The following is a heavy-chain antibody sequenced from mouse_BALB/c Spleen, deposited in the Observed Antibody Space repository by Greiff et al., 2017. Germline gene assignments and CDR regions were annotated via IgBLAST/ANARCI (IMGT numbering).Heavy chain of an antibody. CDR2: ISNGGGST. CDR3: ARHEGS. V-gene: IGHV5-12-2*01. Sequence: EVMLVESGGGLVQPGGSLKLSCAASGFTFSSYTMSWVRQTPEKRLEWVAYISNGGGSTYYPDTVKGRFTISRDNAKNTLYLQMSSLKSEDTAMYYCARHEGSWGQGTLVTVSA. J-gene: IGHJ3*01. CDR1: GFTFSSYT.